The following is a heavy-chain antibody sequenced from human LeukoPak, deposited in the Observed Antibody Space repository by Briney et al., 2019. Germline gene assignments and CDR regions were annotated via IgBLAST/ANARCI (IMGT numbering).Heavy chain of an antibody. CDR1: GFTVSNDY. D-gene: IGHD6-19*01. Sequence: PGGSLRLSCAASGFTVSNDYMIWVRQAPGKGLEWVSNIFAGGSTDYADSVKGRFTISRDNSENTLYLQMNSLRAEDTAVYYCARDGDGYSSGRLVVLDVWGKGTTVTVSS. J-gene: IGHJ6*04. V-gene: IGHV3-66*01. CDR2: IFAGGST. CDR3: ARDGDGYSSGRLVVLDV.